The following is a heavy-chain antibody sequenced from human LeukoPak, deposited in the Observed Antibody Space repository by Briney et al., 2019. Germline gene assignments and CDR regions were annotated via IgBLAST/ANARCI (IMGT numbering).Heavy chain of an antibody. J-gene: IGHJ4*02. CDR1: GFTFSSYA. V-gene: IGHV3-23*01. CDR2: MSGSGGRT. Sequence: GGSLRLSCAASGFTFSSYAMSWVRRAPGKGLEWVSAMSGSGGRTYYADSVKGRFTISRDNSKNTLYLQMNSLRAEDTAVYYCAKDPRSSGWYGYYLDYWGQGTLVTVSS. CDR3: AKDPRSSGWYGYYLDY. D-gene: IGHD6-19*01.